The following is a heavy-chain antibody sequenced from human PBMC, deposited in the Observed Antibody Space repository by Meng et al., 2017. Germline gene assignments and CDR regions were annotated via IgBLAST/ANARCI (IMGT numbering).Heavy chain of an antibody. D-gene: IGHD6-6*01. CDR2: INHIGST. CDR3: ARRGIAARPFYY. Sequence: VPLQHAAAGICTSSETLPLTCSVYGGSFSGSNGSWIRQPPGKGLDWIGQINHIGSTNYNPSLKSRVTISVDTSKNQFSLKLSSVTAADTAVYYCARRGIAARPFYYWGQGTLVTVSS. J-gene: IGHJ4*02. V-gene: IGHV4-34*01. CDR1: GGSFSGSN.